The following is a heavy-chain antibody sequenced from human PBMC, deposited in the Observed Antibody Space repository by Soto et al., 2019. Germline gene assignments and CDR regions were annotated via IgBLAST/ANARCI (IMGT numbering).Heavy chain of an antibody. Sequence: PGGSLRLSCAASVFTFSSYAMSWVRQAPGKGLEWISSISGSGFKKYYADSVKGRFTISRDNSKSTVYLELNNLSAEDTAVYHCAKNQGVELVPLATVDWFDPWGQGSVVTVS. D-gene: IGHD1-26*01. J-gene: IGHJ5*02. CDR3: AKNQGVELVPLATVDWFDP. CDR1: VFTFSSYA. V-gene: IGHV3-23*01. CDR2: ISGSGFKK.